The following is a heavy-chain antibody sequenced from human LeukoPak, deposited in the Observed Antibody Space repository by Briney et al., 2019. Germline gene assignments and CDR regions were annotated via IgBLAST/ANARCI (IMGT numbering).Heavy chain of an antibody. V-gene: IGHV3-30-3*01. CDR3: ARGPYGMDV. CDR1: GFTFSSYT. Sequence: PGGSLRLSCAASGFTFSSYTIHWVRQAPGKGLEWVAVISYDGSNKYYADSVKGRFTISRDNSKNTLYLQMNSLRAEDTAVYYCARGPYGMDVWGQGTTVTVSS. CDR2: ISYDGSNK. J-gene: IGHJ6*02.